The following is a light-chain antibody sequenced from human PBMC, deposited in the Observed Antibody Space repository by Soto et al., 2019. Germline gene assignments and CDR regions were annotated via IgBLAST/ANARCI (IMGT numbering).Light chain of an antibody. CDR3: QTWGTLIVV. CDR1: SRHGSYA. J-gene: IGLJ2*01. CDR2: LYSDSSH. V-gene: IGLV4-69*01. Sequence: QSVLTQSPSASASLGASVKITCTLGSRHGSYAIALHQHQQEKGPRHLMKLYSDSSHSKGDRIPDRGSGSGSGAELYLTIPRLDYEDEYYYYSQTWGTLIVVFGGGTKLTVL.